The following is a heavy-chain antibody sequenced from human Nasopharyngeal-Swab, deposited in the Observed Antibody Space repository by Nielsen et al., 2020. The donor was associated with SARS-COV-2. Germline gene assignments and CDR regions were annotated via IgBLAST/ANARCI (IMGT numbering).Heavy chain of an antibody. Sequence: GTLKISCEGSGYSFSSYWINWVRQTPGKGLEWLGRIDPSDSYAKYSPSFQGHVTISADRSISTAYLQWSSLKASDTATYYCAITRLTPFDYWGQGTLVTVSS. J-gene: IGHJ4*02. CDR2: IDPSDSYA. CDR3: AITRLTPFDY. V-gene: IGHV5-10-1*01. CDR1: GYSFSSYW. D-gene: IGHD3-9*01.